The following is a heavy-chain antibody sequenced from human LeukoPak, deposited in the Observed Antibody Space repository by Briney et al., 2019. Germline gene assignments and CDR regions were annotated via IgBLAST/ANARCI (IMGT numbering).Heavy chain of an antibody. J-gene: IGHJ4*02. CDR1: GFTFSSYS. D-gene: IGHD3-3*01. Sequence: GGSLRLSCAASGFTFSSYSMNWVRRAPGKGLEWVSYISSSSSTIYYADSVKGRFTISRDNAKNSLYLQMNSLRAEDTAVYYCARAGANYDFWSGVLEDYFDYWGQGTLVTVSS. CDR2: ISSSSSTI. V-gene: IGHV3-48*01. CDR3: ARAGANYDFWSGVLEDYFDY.